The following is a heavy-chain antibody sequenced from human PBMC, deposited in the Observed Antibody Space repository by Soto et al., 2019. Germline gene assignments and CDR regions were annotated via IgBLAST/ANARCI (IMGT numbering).Heavy chain of an antibody. J-gene: IGHJ4*02. CDR2: ISGSGGTT. CDR1: GFTFSSNA. CDR3: AKYGAYCGSTTCDGIDS. V-gene: IGHV3-23*01. Sequence: GGSLRLSCAASGFTFSSNAMSWVRQAPGKGLEWVSYISGSGGTTQYADSVKGRFTISRDNSRNTLHLQMNSLGPEDTAVYFCAKYGAYCGSTTCDGIDSWGQGTQVTVSA. D-gene: IGHD2-2*01.